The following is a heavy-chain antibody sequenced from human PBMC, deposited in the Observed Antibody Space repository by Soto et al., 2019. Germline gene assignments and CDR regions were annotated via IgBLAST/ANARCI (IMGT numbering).Heavy chain of an antibody. V-gene: IGHV3-30-3*01. Sequence: GGSLRLSCAASGFTFSSYAMHWVRQAPGKGLEWVAVISYDGSNKYYADSVKGRFTISRDNSKNTLYLQMNSLRAEDAAVYYCARDGTVTIVLDYWGQATLVTVSS. CDR2: ISYDGSNK. J-gene: IGHJ4*02. CDR1: GFTFSSYA. CDR3: ARDGTVTIVLDY. D-gene: IGHD4-17*01.